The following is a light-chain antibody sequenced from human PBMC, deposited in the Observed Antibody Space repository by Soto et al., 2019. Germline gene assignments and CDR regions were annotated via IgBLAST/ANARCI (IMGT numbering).Light chain of an antibody. V-gene: IGKV1-17*03. J-gene: IGKJ4*01. Sequence: DIQMTQSPSAMSASVGDRVTINCRASQDIKYDLAWFQQKPGKVPKRLIYSASSLQSGVPSRFSGSGSGTKFTLTISGLQPEDSATYYCLQHNSYPLTFGGGTKVEIK. CDR3: LQHNSYPLT. CDR2: SAS. CDR1: QDIKYD.